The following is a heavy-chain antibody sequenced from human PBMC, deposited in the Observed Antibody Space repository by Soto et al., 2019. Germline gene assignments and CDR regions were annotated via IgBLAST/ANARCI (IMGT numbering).Heavy chain of an antibody. Sequence: ASVKVSCKSSGYTFTSYDINWVRQAPGQGLEWMGWMNPNSGNTGFAQRFQGRVTMTRNTSIRTAYMELSSLRSEDTAIYYCARGIGSNWDALDFWGQGMMVTVSS. CDR2: MNPNSGNT. J-gene: IGHJ3*01. D-gene: IGHD1-20*01. CDR3: ARGIGSNWDALDF. CDR1: GYTFTSYD. V-gene: IGHV1-8*01.